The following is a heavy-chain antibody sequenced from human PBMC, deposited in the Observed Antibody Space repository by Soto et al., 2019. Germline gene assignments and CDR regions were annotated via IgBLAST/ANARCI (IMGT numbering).Heavy chain of an antibody. CDR3: ARPNSISGSSNFDY. Sequence: GGSLRLSCAASGFTFSSYGMHWVRQAPGKGLEWVAVIWYDGSNKYYADSVKGRFTISRDNSKNTLYLQMNSLRAEDTAVYYCARPNSISGSSNFDYWGQGTLVPVSS. CDR2: IWYDGSNK. J-gene: IGHJ4*02. V-gene: IGHV3-33*01. D-gene: IGHD1-26*01. CDR1: GFTFSSYG.